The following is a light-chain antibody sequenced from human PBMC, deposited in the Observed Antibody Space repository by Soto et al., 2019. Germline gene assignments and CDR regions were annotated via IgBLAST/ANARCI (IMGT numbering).Light chain of an antibody. CDR2: AAS. J-gene: IGKJ4*01. CDR1: QGISSY. Sequence: DIQLTQSPSFLSASVGDRVTITCRASQGISSYLAWYQQKPGKAPKLLIYAASTLQSGVPSRFSGSGSGTEFTVTISSVQPEDCATYYCQQLNSYPFTFGGGTKVEIK. CDR3: QQLNSYPFT. V-gene: IGKV1-9*01.